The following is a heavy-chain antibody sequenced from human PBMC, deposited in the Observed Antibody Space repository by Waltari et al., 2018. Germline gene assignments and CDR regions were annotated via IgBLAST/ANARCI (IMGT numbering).Heavy chain of an antibody. CDR2: TSVHNGNT. Sequence: QAQLVQSGVEVKKPGASVKVSCKASGYTFTRFGINWVRQAPGQGLEWMGWTSVHNGNTDYSQKFQGRVTMTEDTSTDTAYMELSSLRSEDTAVYYCATVLRFLEWLPYFQHWGQGTLVTVSS. D-gene: IGHD3-3*01. CDR1: GYTFTRFG. V-gene: IGHV1-18*01. CDR3: ATVLRFLEWLPYFQH. J-gene: IGHJ1*01.